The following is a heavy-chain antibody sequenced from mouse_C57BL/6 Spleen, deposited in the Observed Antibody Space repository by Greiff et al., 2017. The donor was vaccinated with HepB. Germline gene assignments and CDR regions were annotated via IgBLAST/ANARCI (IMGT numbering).Heavy chain of an antibody. CDR2: ILPGSGST. D-gene: IGHD1-1*01. CDR3: ARKYYGSRFYYAMDY. Sequence: QVQLQQSGAELMKPGASVKLSCKATGYTFTGYWIEWVKQRPGHGLEWIGEILPGSGSTNYNEKFKGKATFTADTSSNTAYMQLSILTTEDSAIYYCARKYYGSRFYYAMDYWGQGTSVTVSS. CDR1: GYTFTGYW. J-gene: IGHJ4*01. V-gene: IGHV1-9*01.